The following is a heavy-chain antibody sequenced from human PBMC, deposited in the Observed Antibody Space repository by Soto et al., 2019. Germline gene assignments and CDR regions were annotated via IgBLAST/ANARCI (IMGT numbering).Heavy chain of an antibody. J-gene: IGHJ4*02. CDR2: IDPTDSSS. CDR3: ARHGAYTFSENFDF. CDR1: GYNFGGYW. V-gene: IGHV5-10-1*01. Sequence: LGESLKISCKGSGYNFGGYWISGVRQTPGKGLEWMGRIDPTDSSSNYNPSFEGHVTVSAEKSISTAYLEWSSLKTSDTAIYYCARHGAYTFSENFDFWGQGTLVTVSS. D-gene: IGHD3-10*01.